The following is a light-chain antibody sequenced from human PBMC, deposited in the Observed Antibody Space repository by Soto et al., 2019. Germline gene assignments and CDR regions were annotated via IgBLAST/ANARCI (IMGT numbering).Light chain of an antibody. V-gene: IGKV3-20*01. Sequence: RSLSPGERATLSCRASQSVSDSFIAWYQQRPGQAPRLLIYGASQRATGIPDRFSGSGSGTHFTLTINRLEPEDFAVYYCQHYKAFGGGTKVDIK. J-gene: IGKJ4*01. CDR2: GAS. CDR1: QSVSDSF. CDR3: QHYKA.